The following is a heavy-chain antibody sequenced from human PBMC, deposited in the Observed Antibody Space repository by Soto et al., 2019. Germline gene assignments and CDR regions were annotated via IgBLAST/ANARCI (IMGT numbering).Heavy chain of an antibody. Sequence: QITLKESGPTLVKPTQTLTLTCTFSGFSLYTTGVGVGWIRQPPGKALEWLALIYWDDDKRYSPSLKSRLTITKDTSKNQVVLTMTNMDPVDTATYYCAHSPRQLVRFDYWGQGTLVTVSS. D-gene: IGHD6-13*01. J-gene: IGHJ4*02. CDR3: AHSPRQLVRFDY. CDR1: GFSLYTTGVG. V-gene: IGHV2-5*02. CDR2: IYWDDDK.